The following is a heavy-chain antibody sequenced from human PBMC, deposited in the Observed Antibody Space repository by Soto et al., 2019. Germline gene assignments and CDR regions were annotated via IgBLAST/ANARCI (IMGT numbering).Heavy chain of an antibody. CDR3: TPIIGIAARQGY. CDR2: IKSKTDGGTT. J-gene: IGHJ4*02. Sequence: EVQLVESGGGLVKPGGSLRLSCAASGFTFSNAWMSWVRQAPGKGLEWVGRIKSKTDGGTTDYAAPVKGRFTISRDDSKNTLYLQMNSLKTEVTAVYYCTPIIGIAARQGYWGQGTLVTVSS. V-gene: IGHV3-15*01. D-gene: IGHD6-6*01. CDR1: GFTFSNAW.